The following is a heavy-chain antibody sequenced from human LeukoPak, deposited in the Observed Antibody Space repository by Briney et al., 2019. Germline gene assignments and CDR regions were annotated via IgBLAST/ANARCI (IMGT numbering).Heavy chain of an antibody. J-gene: IGHJ4*02. V-gene: IGHV3-66*01. CDR2: IYSGGST. CDR3: AREVEAEAGPAFDY. CDR1: GFTVSSNY. D-gene: IGHD6-19*01. Sequence: GGSLRLSCAASGFTVSSNYMSWVRQAPGKGLEWVSVIYSGGSTYYADSVKGRFTISRDNSKNTLYLQMNSLRAEDTAVYYCAREVEAEAGPAFDYWGQGTLVTVSS.